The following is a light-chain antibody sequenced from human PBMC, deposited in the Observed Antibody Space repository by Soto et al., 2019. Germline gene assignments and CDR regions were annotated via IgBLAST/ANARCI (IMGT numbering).Light chain of an antibody. CDR2: AAS. V-gene: IGKV1-17*01. Sequence: DIQMTQSPSSLSASVGDRVTITCRASQDIQNALGWYQQKPGKAPKRLIYAASSLQSGVPSRFSGSRSGTEFTLTLSSLQPEDFATYYCLQHDSNVWTFGQGTKVEIK. J-gene: IGKJ1*01. CDR1: QDIQNA. CDR3: LQHDSNVWT.